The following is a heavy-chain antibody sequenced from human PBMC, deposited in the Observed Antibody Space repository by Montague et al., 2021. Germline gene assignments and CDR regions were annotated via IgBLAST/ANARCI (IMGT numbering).Heavy chain of an antibody. Sequence: SETLSLTCAVSGGSTHSSNWWSWVRQSPGKGLEWIGQIHHSGGTKDNPCLKIRVTLSLDKSKNQVFLKLTSVTAADTAVYFCAKGPLGVAVGWNHFDPWGQGTLVTVSS. V-gene: IGHV4-4*02. CDR2: IHHSGGT. CDR3: AKGPLGVAVGWNHFDP. J-gene: IGHJ5*02. D-gene: IGHD1-14*01. CDR1: GGSTHSSNW.